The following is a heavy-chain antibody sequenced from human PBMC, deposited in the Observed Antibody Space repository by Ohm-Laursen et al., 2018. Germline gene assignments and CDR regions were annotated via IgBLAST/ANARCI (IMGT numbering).Heavy chain of an antibody. CDR1: GGSVSSTNYY. D-gene: IGHD3-16*01. J-gene: IGHJ4*02. V-gene: IGHV4-39*07. Sequence: SDTLSLTCTVSGGSVSSTNYYWGWIRQPPGTGLEWIAFVYYSGSTYYNPSLKSRVSMSVDTSKNQFSLKLSSVTAADTAVYYCATFGGVPGWGQGTLVTVSS. CDR3: ATFGGVPG. CDR2: VYYSGST.